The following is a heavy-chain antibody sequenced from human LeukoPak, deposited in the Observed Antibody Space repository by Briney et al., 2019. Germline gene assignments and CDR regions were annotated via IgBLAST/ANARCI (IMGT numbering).Heavy chain of an antibody. CDR2: IYYSGST. J-gene: IGHJ4*02. D-gene: IGHD3-10*01. CDR3: ARVGGMVRGVILGFDY. Sequence: SQTLSLTCTVSGGSISSGDYYWSWIRQPPGKGLEWIGYIYYSGSTYYNPSLKSRVTISVDTSKNQFSLKLSSVTAADTAAYYCARVGGMVRGVILGFDYWGQGTLVTVSS. CDR1: GGSISSGDYY. V-gene: IGHV4-30-4*08.